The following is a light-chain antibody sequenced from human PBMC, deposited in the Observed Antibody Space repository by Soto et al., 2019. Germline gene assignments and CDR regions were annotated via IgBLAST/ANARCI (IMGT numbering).Light chain of an antibody. V-gene: IGLV2-23*01. CDR2: EGT. J-gene: IGLJ2*01. CDR1: SSDVGGYNL. CDR3: CSYAAGSTPVL. Sequence: QSALTQPASVSGSPGQSITIPCTGTSSDVGGYNLVSWFQQHPGKAPKPLIYEGTKRPSGVSNRFAGSKSGNTASLTISGLQAEDEADYYCCSYAAGSTPVLFGGGTKLTVL.